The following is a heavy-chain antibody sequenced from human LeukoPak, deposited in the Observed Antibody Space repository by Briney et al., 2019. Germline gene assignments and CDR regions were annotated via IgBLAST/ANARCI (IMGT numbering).Heavy chain of an antibody. CDR3: ARDFWNFYDSSGYYRDFDS. V-gene: IGHV1-18*01. D-gene: IGHD3-22*01. CDR2: IGSYEGDT. CDR1: TSH. Sequence: GASVKVSCKATSHISWVRQAPGQGLEWMGWIGSYEGDTYYAQKSQGRVTVTTDTSTNTAYMELRSLRADDTAVYYCARDFWNFYDSSGYYRDFDSWGQGTLVTVSS. J-gene: IGHJ5*01.